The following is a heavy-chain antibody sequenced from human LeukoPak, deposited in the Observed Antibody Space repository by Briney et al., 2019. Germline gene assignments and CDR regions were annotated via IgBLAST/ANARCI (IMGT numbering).Heavy chain of an antibody. J-gene: IGHJ4*02. V-gene: IGHV3-30*03. CDR2: ISYDGSNK. Sequence: GGSLRLSCAASGFTFSTYEMNWVRQAPGKGLEWVAVISYDGSNKYYADSVKGRFTISRDNSKNTLYLQMNSLRAEDTAVYYCARDLSWFGEFDYWGQGTLVTVSS. D-gene: IGHD3-10*01. CDR3: ARDLSWFGEFDY. CDR1: GFTFSTYE.